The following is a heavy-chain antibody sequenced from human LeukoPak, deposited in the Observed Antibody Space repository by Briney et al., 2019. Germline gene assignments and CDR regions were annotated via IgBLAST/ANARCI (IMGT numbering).Heavy chain of an antibody. CDR2: IYYSGST. J-gene: IGHJ3*02. D-gene: IGHD6-13*01. V-gene: IGHV4-59*08. CDR3: ARWYSSSWYFSAFDI. Sequence: PSETLSLTCTVSGGSISGYYWSWIRQPAGKGLEWIGYIYYSGSTNYNPSLKSRVTISVDTSKNQFSLKLSSVTAADTAVYYCARWYSSSWYFSAFDIWGQGTMVTVSS. CDR1: GGSISGYY.